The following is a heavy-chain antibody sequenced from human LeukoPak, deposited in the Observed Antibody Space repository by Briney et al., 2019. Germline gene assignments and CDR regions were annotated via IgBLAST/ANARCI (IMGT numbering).Heavy chain of an antibody. CDR2: INHSGST. D-gene: IGHD2-2*01. CDR3: ARGDIVVVPAAMGNWFDP. V-gene: IGHV4-34*01. CDR1: GGSFSGYY. J-gene: IGHJ5*02. Sequence: SETLSLTCAVYGGSFSGYYWSWIRQPPGKGLEWIGEINHSGSTNYNPSLKSRVTISVDTSKNQFSLKLSSVTAADTAVYYCARGDIVVVPAAMGNWFDPWGQGTLVTVFS.